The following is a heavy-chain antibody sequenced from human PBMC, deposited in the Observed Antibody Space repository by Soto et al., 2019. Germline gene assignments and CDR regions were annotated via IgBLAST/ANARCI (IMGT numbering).Heavy chain of an antibody. CDR1: GFTFGSYA. Sequence: PGGSLRLSCAASGFTFGSYAMSWVRQAPGKGLEWVSTISDSGGNTYNADSVKDRFAISRDNSKNTLYLQMNSLRADDTAVYYCAKAVGAVQLRFSKWRQGAEYFQHWGQATVLTV. J-gene: IGHJ1*01. D-gene: IGHD3-3*01. CDR2: ISDSGGNT. CDR3: AKAVGAVQLRFSKWRQGAEYFQH. V-gene: IGHV3-23*01.